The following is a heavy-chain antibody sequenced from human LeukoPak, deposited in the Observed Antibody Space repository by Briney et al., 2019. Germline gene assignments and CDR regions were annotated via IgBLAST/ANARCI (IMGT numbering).Heavy chain of an antibody. D-gene: IGHD6-13*01. CDR2: IYYSGST. CDR3: ARGKGIAAV. J-gene: IGHJ4*02. CDR1: GGSVSSGSYY. V-gene: IGHV4-61*01. Sequence: AETLSLTCTVSGGSVSSGSYYWSWIRQPPGKGLEWIGCIYYSGSTNYNPSLKSRVTISVDTSKNQFSLKLSSVTAADTAVYYCARGKGIAAVCGQGTLVTVSS.